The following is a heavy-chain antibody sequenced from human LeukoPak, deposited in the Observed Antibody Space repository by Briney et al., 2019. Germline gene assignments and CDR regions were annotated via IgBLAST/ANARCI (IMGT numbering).Heavy chain of an antibody. D-gene: IGHD5-18*01. CDR3: ARDPSGYSYGGYFDY. V-gene: IGHV4-61*08. Sequence: SETLSLTCSVSGXPVSHSGYYWSWIRQPPGKGLEWIGYIYYSGSTNYNPSLKSRVTMSVDTSKNQFSLKLSSVTAADTAVYYCARDPSGYSYGGYFDYWGQGTLVTVSS. CDR1: GXPVSHSGYY. J-gene: IGHJ4*02. CDR2: IYYSGST.